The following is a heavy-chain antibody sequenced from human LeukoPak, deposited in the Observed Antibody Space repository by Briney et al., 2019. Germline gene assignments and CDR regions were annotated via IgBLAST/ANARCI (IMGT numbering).Heavy chain of an antibody. Sequence: TSETQSLTCTVSGYSISSGYYWGWIRQPPGKGLEWIGSIYHSGSTYYNPSLKSRVTISVDTSKNQFSLKLSSVTAADTAVYYCARVLPYYYDSSGYYYFDYWGQGTLVTVSS. CDR2: IYHSGST. CDR3: ARVLPYYYDSSGYYYFDY. D-gene: IGHD3-22*01. V-gene: IGHV4-38-2*02. CDR1: GYSISSGYY. J-gene: IGHJ4*02.